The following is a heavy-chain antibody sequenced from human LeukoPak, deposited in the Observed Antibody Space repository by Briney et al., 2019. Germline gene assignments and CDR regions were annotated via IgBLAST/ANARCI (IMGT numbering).Heavy chain of an antibody. J-gene: IGHJ6*03. D-gene: IGHD2/OR15-2a*01. Sequence: GASVKVSCKASGGSFIYYSITWVRQAPGQGLEWMGEIIPIFGTTNYAQKFQGRVTITADKSTSTAYMEMSSLRSEDTAVYYCARLTPTTLSLYYYYMDVWGKGTTVTVSS. CDR2: IIPIFGTT. CDR1: GGSFIYYS. CDR3: ARLTPTTLSLYYYYMDV. V-gene: IGHV1-69*06.